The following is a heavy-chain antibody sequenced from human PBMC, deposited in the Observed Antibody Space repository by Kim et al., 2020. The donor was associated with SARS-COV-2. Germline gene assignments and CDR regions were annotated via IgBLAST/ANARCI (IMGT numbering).Heavy chain of an antibody. J-gene: IGHJ4*01. D-gene: IGHD2-21*02. CDR1: GGSFSGYY. CDR3: ARVMSEHIVVVTAPHFDY. V-gene: IGHV4-34*01. CDR2: INHSGST. Sequence: SETLSLTCAVYGGSFSGYYWSWIRQPPGKGLEWIGEINHSGSTNYNPSLKSRVTISVDTSKNQFSLKLSSVTAADTAVYYCARVMSEHIVVVTAPHFDY.